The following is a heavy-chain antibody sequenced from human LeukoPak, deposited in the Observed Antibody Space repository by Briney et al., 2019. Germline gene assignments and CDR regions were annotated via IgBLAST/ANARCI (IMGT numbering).Heavy chain of an antibody. CDR1: GGPFSGYY. J-gene: IGHJ4*02. CDR3: ARGQGWFGKPLDY. CDR2: INHSGST. V-gene: IGHV4-34*01. D-gene: IGHD3-10*01. Sequence: KPSETLCLTCAVYGGPFSGYYWSWIRQPPGKGLEWIGEINHSGSTNYNPSLKSRVTISVDTSKNQFSLKLSSVTAADTAVYYCARGQGWFGKPLDYWGQGTLVTVSS.